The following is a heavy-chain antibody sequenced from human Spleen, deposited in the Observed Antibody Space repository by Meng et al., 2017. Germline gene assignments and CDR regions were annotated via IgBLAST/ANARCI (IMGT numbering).Heavy chain of an antibody. D-gene: IGHD3-9*01. Sequence: QVQLQQWGAGLLKPSETLSLTCAVYGGTFSGYYWTWIRQSPGKGLEWIGEINHSGSTNYNPSLKSRVTISVDTSKNQFSLKLSSVTAADTAVYYCARSAYAINNWFDPWGQGTLVTVSS. CDR2: INHSGST. J-gene: IGHJ5*02. CDR3: ARSAYAINNWFDP. V-gene: IGHV4-34*01. CDR1: GGTFSGYY.